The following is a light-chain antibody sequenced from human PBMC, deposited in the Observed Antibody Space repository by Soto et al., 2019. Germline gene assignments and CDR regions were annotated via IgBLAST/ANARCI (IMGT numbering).Light chain of an antibody. V-gene: IGKV3-11*01. CDR3: QQRIDWPIT. J-gene: IGKJ5*01. CDR1: LSVSNY. CDR2: DAS. Sequence: EIVLTQSPATLSLSPGESATLSCRASLSVSNYLAWYQQKPGQAPRLLIFDASNRATGIPARFSGSGSGTDFTLTISSLEPEDFAVYYCQQRIDWPITFGQGTRLEMK.